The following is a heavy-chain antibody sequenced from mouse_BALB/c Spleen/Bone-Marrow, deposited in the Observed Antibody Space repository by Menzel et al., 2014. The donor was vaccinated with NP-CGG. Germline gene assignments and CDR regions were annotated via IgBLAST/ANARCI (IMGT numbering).Heavy chain of an antibody. Sequence: VHLVESGPGLVAPSQSLSITCTVSGFSLTSYGVHWVRQPPGKVLEWLGVIWAGGSTNYNSALMTRLSISKDNSKSQVFLKMNSLQTDDTAMYYCARGSYYEGAMDYWGQGTSVTVSS. CDR3: ARGSYYEGAMDY. V-gene: IGHV2-9*02. CDR2: IWAGGST. D-gene: IGHD1-1*01. CDR1: GFSLTSYG. J-gene: IGHJ4*01.